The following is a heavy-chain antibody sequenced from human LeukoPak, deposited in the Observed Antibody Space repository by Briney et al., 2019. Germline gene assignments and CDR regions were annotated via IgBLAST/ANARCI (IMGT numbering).Heavy chain of an antibody. CDR3: AKGRDVSYSASDC. Sequence: GGSLRLSCAATGFTLNGYTMTWVRQAPGKGLEWVSSLSGGSSKTYYADSVKGRFTISGDNSENTLYLQMNSLRAEDTAIYYCAKGRDVSYSASDCWGQGTLVTVSS. CDR2: LSGGSSKT. D-gene: IGHD1-26*01. CDR1: GFTLNGYT. J-gene: IGHJ4*02. V-gene: IGHV3-23*01.